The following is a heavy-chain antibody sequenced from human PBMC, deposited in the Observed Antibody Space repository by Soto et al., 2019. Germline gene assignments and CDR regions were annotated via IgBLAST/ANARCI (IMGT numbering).Heavy chain of an antibody. V-gene: IGHV1-18*01. CDR3: ARGPGYEVDH. D-gene: IGHD2-2*01. CDR1: GYTFTSYG. J-gene: IGHJ4*02. CDR2: ISAYNGNT. Sequence: QVQLVQSGAEVKKPGASVKVSCKASGYTFTSYGISWVRQAPGQGLEWMGWISAYNGNTNYAQKLQGRVTMTTDTSTSTADMEPRGLRADDPAADYSARGPGYEVDHWGQGTLVTVSS.